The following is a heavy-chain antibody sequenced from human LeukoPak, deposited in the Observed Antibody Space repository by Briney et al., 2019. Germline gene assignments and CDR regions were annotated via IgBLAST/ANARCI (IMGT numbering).Heavy chain of an antibody. D-gene: IGHD3-10*01. CDR1: GYTFTRYY. V-gene: IGHV1-46*01. CDR2: INPSGGST. Sequence: ASVKVSCKASGYTFTRYYMHWVRQAPGQGLEWMGIINPSGGSTSYAQKFQGRVTMTRDMSTSTVYMELSSLRSEDTAVYYCARDEGWFGGNMDVWGKGTTVTVSS. CDR3: ARDEGWFGGNMDV. J-gene: IGHJ6*03.